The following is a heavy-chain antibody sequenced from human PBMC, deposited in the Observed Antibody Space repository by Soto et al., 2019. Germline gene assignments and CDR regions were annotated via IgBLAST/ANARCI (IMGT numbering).Heavy chain of an antibody. J-gene: IGHJ5*02. Sequence: GNGDTRYSQIFQGRVTLTRDTSASTVYLDLSSLRSEDTAIYYCARAISGYVTWGQGTLVTVSS. V-gene: IGHV1-3*01. D-gene: IGHD5-12*01. CDR2: GNGDT. CDR3: ARAISGYVT.